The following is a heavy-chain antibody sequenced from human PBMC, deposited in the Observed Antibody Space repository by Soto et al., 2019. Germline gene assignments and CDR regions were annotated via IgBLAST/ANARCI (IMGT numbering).Heavy chain of an antibody. Sequence: GESLKISCKASGYIFTDYWIGWVRQMPGKGLEWMGIIYAGDSDTRYSPSFQGQVTISVDTSITTAYLQWSSLKASDTATYYCARLFNPGSAAGLDHWGQGTLVTVSS. D-gene: IGHD6-13*01. V-gene: IGHV5-51*01. CDR2: IYAGDSDT. CDR3: ARLFNPGSAAGLDH. J-gene: IGHJ5*02. CDR1: GYIFTDYW.